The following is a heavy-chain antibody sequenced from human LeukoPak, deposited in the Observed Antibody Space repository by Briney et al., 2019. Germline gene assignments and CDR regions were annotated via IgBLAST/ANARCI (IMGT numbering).Heavy chain of an antibody. D-gene: IGHD3-10*01. CDR2: ISASNDNT. CDR3: ARDTSGTYSPFDY. Sequence: ASVKVSCKAFGYTFTSYGLSWVRQAPGQGLEWMGWISASNDNTHYAQKLQGRVTMTTDTSTSTAYMELKSLTSDDTAVYYCARDTSGTYSPFDYWGQGTLVTVSS. CDR1: GYTFTSYG. J-gene: IGHJ4*02. V-gene: IGHV1-18*01.